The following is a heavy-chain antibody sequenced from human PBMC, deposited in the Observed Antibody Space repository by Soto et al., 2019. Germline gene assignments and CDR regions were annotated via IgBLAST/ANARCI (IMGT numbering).Heavy chain of an antibody. CDR3: AIDSPGYYDILTGYYNT. J-gene: IGHJ5*02. V-gene: IGHV1-18*01. Sequence: GASVKVSCKASGGTFSSYAISWVRQAGGQGVEWMGWISAYKGKTNYAQKLQGRVTMTTDTSTTTAYMELRSLRSDDTAVYYCAIDSPGYYDILTGYYNTWGQGTLVTVSS. CDR1: GGTFSSYA. D-gene: IGHD3-9*01. CDR2: ISAYKGKT.